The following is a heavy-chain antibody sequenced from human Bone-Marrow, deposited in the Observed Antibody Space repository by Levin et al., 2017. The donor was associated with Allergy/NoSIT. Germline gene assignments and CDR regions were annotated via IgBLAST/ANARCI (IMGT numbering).Heavy chain of an antibody. Sequence: PSETLSLTCSVSGGSVSSYNWNWIRQPPGKGLEWIGYVHDSGDSNYNPSLKSRVSISLDTSQNRFSLTLNSVTTADTAVYYCAREWELLSYFDYWGQGALVTVSS. CDR2: VHDSGDS. CDR3: AREWELLSYFDY. J-gene: IGHJ4*02. V-gene: IGHV4-59*02. CDR1: GGSVSSYN. D-gene: IGHD1-26*01.